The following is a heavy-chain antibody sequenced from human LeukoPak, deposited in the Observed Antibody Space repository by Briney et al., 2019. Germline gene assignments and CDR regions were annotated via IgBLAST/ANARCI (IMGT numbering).Heavy chain of an antibody. J-gene: IGHJ4*01. V-gene: IGHV4-59*12. Sequence: SETLSLICTVSGGSISSYYWSWIRQPPGKGLEWIGYIYYSGSTNYNPSLKTRVTISVDTSKNQFSLKLSSVTAADRAVYYGARDPLYYGFCGGSFGYWGPGTLVTVSS. D-gene: IGHD3-3*01. CDR1: GGSISSYY. CDR3: ARDPLYYGFCGGSFGY. CDR2: IYYSGST.